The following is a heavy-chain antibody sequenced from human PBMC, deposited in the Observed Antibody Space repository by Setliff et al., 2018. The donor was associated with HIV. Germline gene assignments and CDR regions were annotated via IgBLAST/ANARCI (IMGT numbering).Heavy chain of an antibody. J-gene: IGHJ5*02. V-gene: IGHV4-34*01. CDR1: GESLSGYY. D-gene: IGHD5-12*01. CDR2: IDHSGST. Sequence: PSETLSLTCAVYGESLSGYYWSWIRQPPGKGLEWIGEIDHSGSTNYNPPLKSRVTISVDTSKNQFSLKLRSVTAVDTAVYYCASEKATIPNWFDPWGQGTLVTVSS. CDR3: ASEKATIPNWFDP.